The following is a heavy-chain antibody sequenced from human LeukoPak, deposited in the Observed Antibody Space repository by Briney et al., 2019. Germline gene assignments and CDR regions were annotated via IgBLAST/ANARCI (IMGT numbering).Heavy chain of an antibody. CDR1: GFTFSSYA. Sequence: HPGRSLRLSCAASGFTFSSYAMHWVRQAPGKGLEWVAVISYDGSNKYYADSVKGRFTTSRDNSKNTLYLQMNSLRAEDTAVYYCARGGFLEWLFSYYMDVWGKGTTVTVSS. J-gene: IGHJ6*03. CDR2: ISYDGSNK. V-gene: IGHV3-30*01. CDR3: ARGGFLEWLFSYYMDV. D-gene: IGHD3-3*01.